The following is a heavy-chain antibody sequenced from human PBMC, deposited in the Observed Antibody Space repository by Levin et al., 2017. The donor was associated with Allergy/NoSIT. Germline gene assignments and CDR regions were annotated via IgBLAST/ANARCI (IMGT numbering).Heavy chain of an antibody. CDR2: ISYDGSNK. J-gene: IGHJ6*02. CDR3: AKDGSSTYYYGMDV. CDR1: GFTFSSYG. Sequence: GESLKISCAASGFTFSSYGMHWVRQAPGKGLEWVAVISYDGSNKYYADSVKGRFTISRDNSKNTLYLQMNSLRAEDTAVYYCAKDGSSTYYYGMDVWGQGTTVTVSS. D-gene: IGHD2-2*01. V-gene: IGHV3-30*18.